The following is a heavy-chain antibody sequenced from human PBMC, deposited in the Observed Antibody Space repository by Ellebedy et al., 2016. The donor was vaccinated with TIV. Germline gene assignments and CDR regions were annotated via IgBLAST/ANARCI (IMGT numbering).Heavy chain of an antibody. CDR2: IYSDGDT. J-gene: IGHJ4*02. V-gene: IGHV3-53*01. D-gene: IGHD2-15*01. CDR1: GLTVSNNY. Sequence: GESLKISCAASGLTVSNNYMRWIRQAPGKGLEWVALIYSDGDTYYSDSVEGRFTISRDSSKNTVYLQMTNLRVEDTAVYYCARDRHCVADRCYSVWGQGTLVTVSS. CDR3: ARDRHCVADRCYSV.